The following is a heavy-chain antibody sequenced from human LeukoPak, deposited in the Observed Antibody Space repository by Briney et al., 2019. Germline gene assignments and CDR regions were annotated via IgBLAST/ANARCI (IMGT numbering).Heavy chain of an antibody. CDR3: ARSPSGSGNLWFDP. CDR1: GFTFRTSE. J-gene: IGHJ5*02. V-gene: IGHV3-48*03. CDR2: ISYSGGTI. D-gene: IGHD3-10*01. Sequence: GGSLRLSCVASGFTFRTSEMNWVRQAPGKGLEWVSYISYSGGTIFYADSVKGRFTISRDNAKNSLYLQMNSLRAEDTAVYYCARSPSGSGNLWFDPWGQGTLVTVSS.